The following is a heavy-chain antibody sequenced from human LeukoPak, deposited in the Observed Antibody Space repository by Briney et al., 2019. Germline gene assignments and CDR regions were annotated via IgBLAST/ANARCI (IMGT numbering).Heavy chain of an antibody. D-gene: IGHD3-10*01. CDR1: GASFNYYY. CDR3: ARHGSLRGLYYYMDV. CDR2: VYLGGST. V-gene: IGHV4-4*07. Sequence: SETLSLTCNVSGASFNYYYWSWIRQPAGKGLEWIGRVYLGGSTNYNPSLKSRVMMSLDKANNQFSLRLSSVTAADTAVYYCARHGSLRGLYYYMDVWGRGTTVTVSS. J-gene: IGHJ6*03.